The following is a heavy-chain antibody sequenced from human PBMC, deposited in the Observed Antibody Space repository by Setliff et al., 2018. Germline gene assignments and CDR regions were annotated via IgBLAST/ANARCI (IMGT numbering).Heavy chain of an antibody. J-gene: IGHJ6*03. CDR2: IIPVLDIT. Sequence: ASVKVSCKASGGPLNSYSFSWVRQAPGQGLEWMGRIIPVLDITRYSQKLQGRVTMTTDTSTSTAYMELRSLRSDDTAVYYCARVAAAGPSILYMDVWGKGTTVTVSS. CDR1: GGPLNSYS. V-gene: IGHV1-18*01. CDR3: ARVAAAGPSILYMDV. D-gene: IGHD6-13*01.